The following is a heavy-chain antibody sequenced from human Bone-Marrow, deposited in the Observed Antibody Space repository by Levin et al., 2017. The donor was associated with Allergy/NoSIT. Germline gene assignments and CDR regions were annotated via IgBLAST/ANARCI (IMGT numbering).Heavy chain of an antibody. CDR3: ATNAYDSRGYSYWFDP. Sequence: ASVKVSCKASGYTFSNYYVHWVRQAPGQGLQWMGIINASGGSTNYAQKFQDRVTMTRDTSTSTVYMELSSLRSDDTAVYYCATNAYDSRGYSYWFDPWGQGTLVTVSS. D-gene: IGHD3-22*01. V-gene: IGHV1-46*01. CDR1: GYTFSNYY. J-gene: IGHJ5*02. CDR2: INASGGST.